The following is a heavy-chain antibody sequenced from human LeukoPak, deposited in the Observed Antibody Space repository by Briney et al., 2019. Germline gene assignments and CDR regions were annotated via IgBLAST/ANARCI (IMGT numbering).Heavy chain of an antibody. Sequence: ASVKVSRKASGYTFTGYYMHWVRQAPGQGLEWMGWINPNSGGTNYAQKFQGRVTMTRDTSISTAYMELSRLRSDDTAVDYCARARGSLTRTTRYAFDIWGQGTMVTVSS. CDR1: GYTFTGYY. J-gene: IGHJ3*02. CDR2: INPNSGGT. CDR3: ARARGSLTRTTRYAFDI. V-gene: IGHV1-2*02. D-gene: IGHD2-2*01.